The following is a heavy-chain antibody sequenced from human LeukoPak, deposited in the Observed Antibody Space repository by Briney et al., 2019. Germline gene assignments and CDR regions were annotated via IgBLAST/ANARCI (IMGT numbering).Heavy chain of an antibody. V-gene: IGHV3-33*01. Sequence: PGRSLRPSCAASGFSLSAYGVHWVRQAPGKGLEWVAVIWYDGTSKDYADSVKGRFTFSRDNSKNTLYLQMNSLTVEDTAVYYCARSQSSSLIDYWGQGTLVTVSS. D-gene: IGHD6-13*01. CDR2: IWYDGTSK. J-gene: IGHJ4*02. CDR3: ARSQSSSLIDY. CDR1: GFSLSAYG.